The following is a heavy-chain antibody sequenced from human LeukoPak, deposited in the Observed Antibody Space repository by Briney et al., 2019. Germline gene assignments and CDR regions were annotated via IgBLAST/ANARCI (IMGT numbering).Heavy chain of an antibody. CDR2: ISSNGGST. D-gene: IGHD5-18*01. CDR3: ARDGPGIQLWPYFDY. Sequence: GGSLRLSCAASGFTFSSYAMHWVRQAPGKGLEYVSAISSNGGSTCYANSVKGRFTISRDNSKNTLYLQMGSLRAEDMAVYYCARDGPGIQLWPYFDYWGQGTLVTVSS. V-gene: IGHV3-64*01. CDR1: GFTFSSYA. J-gene: IGHJ4*02.